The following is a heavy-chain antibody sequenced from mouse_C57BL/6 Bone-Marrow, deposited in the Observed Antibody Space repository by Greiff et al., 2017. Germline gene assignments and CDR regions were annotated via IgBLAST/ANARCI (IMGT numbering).Heavy chain of an antibody. J-gene: IGHJ4*01. CDR3: ARSDGYDDYTMDD. CDR1: GYTFTNYW. CDR2: MQPYGGSP. Sequence: QVQLQQPGAELVKPGASVKLSCKASGYTFTNYWMHWVKQRPGQGLEWIGMMQPYGGSPDYNEKFKSEATLSVAKSSRTAYMELSSLTSEDSAVYYCARSDGYDDYTMDDWGQGTSVTVSS. D-gene: IGHD2-2*01. V-gene: IGHV1-64*01.